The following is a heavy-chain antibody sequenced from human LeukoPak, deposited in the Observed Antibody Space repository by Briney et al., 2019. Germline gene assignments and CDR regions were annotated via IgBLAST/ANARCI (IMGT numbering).Heavy chain of an antibody. CDR1: GFTFSSYS. D-gene: IGHD3-10*01. V-gene: IGHV3-21*01. J-gene: IGHJ3*02. CDR3: ARVLLGGSGSYLDAFDI. Sequence: GGSLRLSCAASGFTFSSYSMNWVRQAPGKGLEWVSSITTSSCYIHYADSVKGRFTISRDNAKNSLYLQMNSLRAEDTAVYYCARVLLGGSGSYLDAFDIWGQGTMVTVSS. CDR2: ITTSSCYI.